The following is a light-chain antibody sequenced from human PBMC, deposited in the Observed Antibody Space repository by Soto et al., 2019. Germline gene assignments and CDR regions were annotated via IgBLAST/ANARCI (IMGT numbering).Light chain of an antibody. Sequence: EIVLPQSPGTLSLSPRERATLSCRARQSVSSSYLAWYQQKPGQAPRLLIYGASSRATGIPDRFSGSGSGTDFTPTISRLEPEDFAVYYGQQYGSSPTATFGQGTKVDIK. CDR3: QQYGSSPTAT. J-gene: IGKJ1*01. V-gene: IGKV3-20*01. CDR1: QSVSSSY. CDR2: GAS.